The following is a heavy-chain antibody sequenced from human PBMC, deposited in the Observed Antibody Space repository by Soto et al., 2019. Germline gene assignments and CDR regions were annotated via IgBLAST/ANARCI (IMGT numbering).Heavy chain of an antibody. D-gene: IGHD3-22*01. Sequence: GECLRIYYRSSGCSFTRYWIGWVRQMPGKGLEWMGIIYPGDSDTRYSPSFQGQVTISADKSISTAYLQWSSLKASDTAMYYCARHGYDSSGYSETPNDYWGQGTLVPVSS. CDR3: ARHGYDSSGYSETPNDY. CDR2: IYPGDSDT. CDR1: GCSFTRYW. J-gene: IGHJ4*02. V-gene: IGHV5-51*01.